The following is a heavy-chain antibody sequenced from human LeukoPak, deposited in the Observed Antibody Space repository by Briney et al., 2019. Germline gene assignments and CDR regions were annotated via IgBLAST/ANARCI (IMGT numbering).Heavy chain of an antibody. CDR3: AKDSEGAAYSR. CDR1: GFTFSNYA. Sequence: GGSLRLSCAASGFTFSNYAMSWVRQAPGKGLDWVSAISGSGGSTYYADSVKGRFTISRDNSKNTLYLQMNSLRAEDTAVYYCAKDSEGAAYSRRGQGTLVTVSS. V-gene: IGHV3-23*01. CDR2: ISGSGGST. D-gene: IGHD2-15*01. J-gene: IGHJ4*02.